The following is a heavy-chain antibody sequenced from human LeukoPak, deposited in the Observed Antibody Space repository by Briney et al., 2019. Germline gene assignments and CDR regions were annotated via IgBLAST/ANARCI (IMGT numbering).Heavy chain of an antibody. J-gene: IGHJ4*02. Sequence: GASVKVSCKASGYTFTSYAMHWVRQAPGQRLEWVGWINAGNGNTRYSQKFQGRVTITRDTSASTAYMELSSLRSEDTAVYYCARHERAGYSYGLDYWGQGTLVTVSS. CDR1: GYTFTSYA. V-gene: IGHV1-3*01. CDR3: ARHERAGYSYGLDY. CDR2: INAGNGNT. D-gene: IGHD5-18*01.